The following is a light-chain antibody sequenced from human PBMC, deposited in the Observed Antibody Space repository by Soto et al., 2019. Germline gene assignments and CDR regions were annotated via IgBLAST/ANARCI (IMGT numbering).Light chain of an antibody. V-gene: IGKV3-15*01. J-gene: IGKJ1*01. CDR1: QSVSSN. CDR2: GAS. CDR3: QQYNNWPRT. Sequence: ETVMTQSPVTLSVSPGEGATLSCRASQSVSSNLAWYQQKPGQAPRLLIYGASTRATGIPARFSGSGSGTEFTLTITTRQSEDFAVYYCQQYNNWPRTFGQGTKV.